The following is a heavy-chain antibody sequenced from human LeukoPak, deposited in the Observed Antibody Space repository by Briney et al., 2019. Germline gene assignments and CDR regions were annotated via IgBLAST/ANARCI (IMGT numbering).Heavy chain of an antibody. V-gene: IGHV4-38-2*02. J-gene: IGHJ4*02. CDR1: GYSISSGSY. CDR2: IYHSGST. D-gene: IGHD2-2*01. Sequence: PSETLSLTCTVSGYSISSGSYCGWIRQPPGKGLEWIGSIYHSGSTYYNPSLKSRVTISVDTSKNQFSLKLSSVTAADTAVYYCARKSSIVVVSFDCWGQGPLVTVSA. CDR3: ARKSSIVVVSFDC.